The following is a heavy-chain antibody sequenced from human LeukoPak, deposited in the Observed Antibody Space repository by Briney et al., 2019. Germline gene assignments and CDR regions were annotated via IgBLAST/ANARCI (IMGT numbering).Heavy chain of an antibody. D-gene: IGHD3-10*01. V-gene: IGHV4-34*01. CDR3: AREPSGTMVRGLIMY. CDR1: GGSFSGYY. CDR2: INHSGST. J-gene: IGHJ4*02. Sequence: SETLSLTCAVYGGSFSGYYWSWLRQPPGKGLEWLGEINHSGSTNYNPSLKSRVTISVDTSKNQFSLKLSSVTAADTAVYYCAREPSGTMVRGLIMYWGQGTLVTVSA.